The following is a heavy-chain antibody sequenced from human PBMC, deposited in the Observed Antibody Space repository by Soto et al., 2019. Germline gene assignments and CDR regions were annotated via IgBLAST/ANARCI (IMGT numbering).Heavy chain of an antibody. CDR1: GFTFSIYG. D-gene: IGHD1-26*01. CDR2: ISSSSATI. CDR3: AREDIVGATPDY. V-gene: IGHV3-48*02. Sequence: EVQLVESGGGLVQRGGSLRLSCAASGFTFSIYGMNWVRQAPGRGLEWLSYISSSSATIYYTDSVKGRFTISRDNAKVSLYLQMSSLGDDDTAVYYCAREDIVGATPDYWGQGTLVTVSS. J-gene: IGHJ4*02.